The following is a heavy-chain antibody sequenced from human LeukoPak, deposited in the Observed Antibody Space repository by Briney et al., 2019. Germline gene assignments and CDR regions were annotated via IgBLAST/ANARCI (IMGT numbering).Heavy chain of an antibody. CDR2: LDDSGNT. V-gene: IGHV4-39*02. Sequence: SETLSLTCSVSSGSVRSNYYSWAWIRQAPGKGLEWVGGLDDSGNTYYNPSLKSRLTMSVDTSKNHFSLNLKSVAAADTSVYYCARRLRIGAAEWFDPWGQRIMVTVSS. D-gene: IGHD2-15*01. CDR1: SGSVRSNYYS. CDR3: ARRLRIGAAEWFDP. J-gene: IGHJ5*02.